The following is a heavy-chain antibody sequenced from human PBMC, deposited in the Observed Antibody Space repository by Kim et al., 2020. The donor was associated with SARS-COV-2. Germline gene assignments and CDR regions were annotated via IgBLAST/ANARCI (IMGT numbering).Heavy chain of an antibody. CDR3: ARDDYDGNYYYYYGMDV. V-gene: IGHV3-30*04. J-gene: IGHJ6*02. CDR2: ISYDGSDK. D-gene: IGHD3-22*01. CDR1: GFIFSTYA. Sequence: GGSLRLSCAASGFIFSTYAVHWVRQAPGKGLEWVALISYDGSDKYYADSVKGRFTISRDNSKNTLYLQMNSLRGEDTAVYYCARDDYDGNYYYYYGMDVWGQGTTVTVSS.